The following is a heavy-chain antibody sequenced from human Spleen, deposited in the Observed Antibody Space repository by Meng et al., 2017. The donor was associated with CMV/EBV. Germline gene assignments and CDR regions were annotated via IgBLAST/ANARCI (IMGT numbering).Heavy chain of an antibody. CDR2: INPSGGST. CDR1: GYTFTSYY. J-gene: IGHJ4*02. D-gene: IGHD5-18*01. V-gene: IGHV1-46*01. CDR3: ARAGFEDTAMVTNCLY. Sequence: ASVKVSCKASGYTFTSYYMHWVRQAPGQGLEWMGIINPSGGSTSYAQKFQGRVTMTRGTSTSTVYMELSSLRSEDTAVYYCARAGFEDTAMVTNCLYWGQGTLVTVSS.